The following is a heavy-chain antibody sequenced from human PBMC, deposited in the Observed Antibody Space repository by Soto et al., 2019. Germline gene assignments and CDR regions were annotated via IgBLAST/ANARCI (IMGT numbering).Heavy chain of an antibody. J-gene: IGHJ4*02. CDR1: GNTFTYVY. V-gene: IGHV1-45*02. CDR2: ITPFNGNT. CDR3: ARGRYDASGFFDY. Sequence: QMQLVQSGAEVKKTGSSVKVSCKGSGNTFTYVYLHWVRQAPGQALEWMGWITPFNGNTKYAQKLPDRVTFTRDTSWNTGYMELSRLRSDATAMFYCARGRYDASGFFDYWGQGTLVTVSS. D-gene: IGHD3-22*01.